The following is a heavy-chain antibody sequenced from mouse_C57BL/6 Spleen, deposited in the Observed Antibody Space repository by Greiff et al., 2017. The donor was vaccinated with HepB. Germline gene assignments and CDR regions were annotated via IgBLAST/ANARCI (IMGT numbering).Heavy chain of an antibody. D-gene: IGHD4-1*01. CDR1: GFNIKDYY. CDR3: ARLGRDAMDY. Sequence: VQLKQSGAELVKPGASVKLSCTASGFNIKDYYMHWVKQRTEQGLEWIGRIDPEDGETKYAPQVQGKATITADTSSNPAYLQLSSRTAEDTAVYYCARLGRDAMDYWGQGTSVTVSS. CDR2: IDPEDGET. J-gene: IGHJ4*01. V-gene: IGHV14-2*01.